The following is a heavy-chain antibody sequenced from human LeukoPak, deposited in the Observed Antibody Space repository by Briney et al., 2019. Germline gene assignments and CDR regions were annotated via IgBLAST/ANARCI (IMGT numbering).Heavy chain of an antibody. CDR3: ARFIYYDILTGYYAYYFDY. CDR2: INHSGST. CDR1: GGSFSGYY. J-gene: IGHJ4*02. Sequence: PSETLSLTCAVYGGSFSGYYWSWIRQPPGKGLEWIGEINHSGSTNYNPSPKSRVTISVDTSKNQFSLKLSSVTAADTAVYYCARFIYYDILTGYYAYYFDYWGQGTLVTVSS. D-gene: IGHD3-9*01. V-gene: IGHV4-34*01.